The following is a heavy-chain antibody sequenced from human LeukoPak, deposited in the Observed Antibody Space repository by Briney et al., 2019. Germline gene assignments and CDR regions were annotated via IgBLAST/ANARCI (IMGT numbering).Heavy chain of an antibody. CDR1: GYTFTSYG. J-gene: IGHJ6*03. V-gene: IGHV1-18*01. CDR3: ARVSVVYAYYYYYMDV. CDR2: ISAYNGNT. D-gene: IGHD2-8*02. Sequence: ASVKVSCKASGYTFTSYGISWVRQAPGQGLEWMGWISAYNGNTNYAQKLQGRVTMTTDTSTSTAYMELRSLRSDGTAVYYCARVSVVYAYYYYYMDVWGKGTTVTVSS.